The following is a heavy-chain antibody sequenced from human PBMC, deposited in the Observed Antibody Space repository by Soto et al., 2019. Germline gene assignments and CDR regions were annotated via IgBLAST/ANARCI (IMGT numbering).Heavy chain of an antibody. J-gene: IGHJ5*02. CDR2: IHHSGST. D-gene: IGHD2-2*01. V-gene: IGHV4-4*02. Sequence: QVQLQESGPGLVKPSGTLSLTCAVSGGSISSSNWWNWVRQPPGKGLEWIGEIHHSGSTNYNPSLKSRVTISVDKSKNQFSLKLNSVTAADTAVYYCARVRQGCSSTSCYFDPWGQGTLVTVSS. CDR3: ARVRQGCSSTSCYFDP. CDR1: GGSISSSNW.